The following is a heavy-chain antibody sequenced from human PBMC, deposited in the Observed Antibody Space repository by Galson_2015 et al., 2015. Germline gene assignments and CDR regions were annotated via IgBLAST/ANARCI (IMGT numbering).Heavy chain of an antibody. CDR2: TYYRSKWYI. CDR1: GDSVSSNSVI. J-gene: IGHJ4*02. D-gene: IGHD1-26*01. V-gene: IGHV6-1*01. Sequence: CAISGDSVSSNSVIWHWIRQSPSRGLESLGRTYYRSKWYIDYAASVNSRITINPDTSKNQFSLQLNSVTPEDTAVYYCVKAPAGTYGIFQYWGQGTLVTVSS. CDR3: VKAPAGTYGIFQY.